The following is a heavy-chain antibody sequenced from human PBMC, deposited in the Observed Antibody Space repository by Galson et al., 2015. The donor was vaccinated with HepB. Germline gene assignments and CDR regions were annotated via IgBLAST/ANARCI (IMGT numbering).Heavy chain of an antibody. CDR3: ARVGVPAAMLFWFDP. D-gene: IGHD2-2*01. CDR1: GGSFSGYY. CDR2: INHSGST. J-gene: IGHJ5*02. Sequence: SETLSLTCAVYGGSFSGYYWSWIRQPPGKGLEWIGEINHSGSTNYNPSLKSRVTISVDTSKNQFSLKLSSVTAADTAVYYCARVGVPAAMLFWFDPWGQGTLVTVSS. V-gene: IGHV4-34*01.